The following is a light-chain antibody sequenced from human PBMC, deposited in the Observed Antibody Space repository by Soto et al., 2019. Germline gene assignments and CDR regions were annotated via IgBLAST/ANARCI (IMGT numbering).Light chain of an antibody. V-gene: IGLV2-14*03. CDR3: SSYTSSSTWL. Sequence: QSVLTQPASVSGSPEQSITISCTGTSSDVGAYNYVSWYQQHPGKAPKLMIYEVSNRPSGVSNRFSGSKSANTASLTISGLQAGDEADYYCSSYTSSSTWLFGGGTKVTVL. CDR1: SSDVGAYNY. CDR2: EVS. J-gene: IGLJ3*02.